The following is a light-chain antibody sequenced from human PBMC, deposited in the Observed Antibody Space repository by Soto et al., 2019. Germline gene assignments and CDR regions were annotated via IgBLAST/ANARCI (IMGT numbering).Light chain of an antibody. CDR3: QSYDTSMRGSV. CDR2: GNS. J-gene: IGLJ3*02. CDR1: SSNIGAGYD. Sequence: QSVLTQPTSVSGAPGQRVTISCTGISSNIGAGYDVHWYQQLPGTAPKLLMFGNSNRPSGVPDRFSGSKSGTSASLAITGLQAEYEADYYCQSYDTSMRGSVFGGGTKLTVL. V-gene: IGLV1-40*01.